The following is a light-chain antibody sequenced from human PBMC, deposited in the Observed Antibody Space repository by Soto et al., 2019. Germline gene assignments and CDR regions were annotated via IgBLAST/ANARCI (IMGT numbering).Light chain of an antibody. Sequence: EIVMTQSPATLSVSPGERATLSCRASQSVSSNLAWYQQKPGQTPRLLIYGASTRATGIPARFSGSGSGTEFTLTISRLQSEDFAVYYCQQYNTRPETFGQGTKVEF. J-gene: IGKJ1*01. CDR1: QSVSSN. V-gene: IGKV3-15*01. CDR2: GAS. CDR3: QQYNTRPET.